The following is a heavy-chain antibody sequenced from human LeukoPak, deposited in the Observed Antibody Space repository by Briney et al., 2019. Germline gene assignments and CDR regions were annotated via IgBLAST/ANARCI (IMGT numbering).Heavy chain of an antibody. Sequence: ASVKVSCKASGYTFTSYDINWVRQATGQGLEWMGWMNPNSGNTGYAQKFQGRVTMTRDTSTSTAYMELRSLRSDDTAVYYCARVVVVAATRGTWYFDLWGRGTLVTVSS. J-gene: IGHJ2*01. D-gene: IGHD2-15*01. CDR1: GYTFTSYD. V-gene: IGHV1-8*01. CDR3: ARVVVVAATRGTWYFDL. CDR2: MNPNSGNT.